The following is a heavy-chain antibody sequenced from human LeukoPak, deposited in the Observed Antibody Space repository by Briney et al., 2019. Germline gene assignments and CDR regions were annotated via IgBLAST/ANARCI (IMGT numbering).Heavy chain of an antibody. D-gene: IGHD6-13*01. V-gene: IGHV3-23*01. CDR1: GFTFRSYA. CDR3: ARRNIAAAALDY. Sequence: GGSLRLSCAASGFTFRSYAMRGVRQAPGKALEWVSAISGSGGSTYYADSVKGRFTISSDNSKNTLYLQMTSLRAEDTAVYYCARRNIAAAALDYWGQGTLVTVSS. CDR2: ISGSGGST. J-gene: IGHJ4*02.